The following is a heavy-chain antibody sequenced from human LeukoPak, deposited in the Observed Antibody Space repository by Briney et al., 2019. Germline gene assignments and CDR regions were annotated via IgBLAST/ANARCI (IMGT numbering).Heavy chain of an antibody. CDR2: INRDGSTT. D-gene: IGHD3-10*01. CDR3: ARDKKSGESSEIDY. V-gene: IGHV3-74*01. Sequence: GGSLRLSCAASGFTFSNYWVHWVRQAPGEGLVWVSRINRDGSTTNYADSVKGRFTVSRDNAKNTLNLQMNNLRAEDTAVYYCARDKKSGESSEIDYWGQGTLVTVSS. CDR1: GFTFSNYW. J-gene: IGHJ4*02.